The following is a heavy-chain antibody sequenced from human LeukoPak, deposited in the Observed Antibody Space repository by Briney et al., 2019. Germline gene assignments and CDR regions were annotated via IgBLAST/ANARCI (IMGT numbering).Heavy chain of an antibody. J-gene: IGHJ4*02. D-gene: IGHD3-10*01. CDR1: GFTFSSYA. CDR2: ISGSGGST. CDR3: ARDHSMVRGVISYFDY. V-gene: IGHV3-23*01. Sequence: GGSLRLSCAASGFTFSSYAMSWVRQAPGKGLEWVSAISGSGGSTYYADSVKGRFTISRDNSKNTLYLQMNSLRAEDTAVYYCARDHSMVRGVISYFDYWGQGTLVTVSS.